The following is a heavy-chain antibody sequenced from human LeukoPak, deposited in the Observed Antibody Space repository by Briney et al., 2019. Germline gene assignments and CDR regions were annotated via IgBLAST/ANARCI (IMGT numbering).Heavy chain of an antibody. J-gene: IGHJ6*02. Sequence: GGSLRLSCAASGFTFSSYSMNWVRQAPGKGLEWVSYISSSSSSTIYYADSVKGRFTISRDNSKNMLYLQMNSPRAEDTAVYYYAKYQSYYDFWSSYPYGMDVWGQGTTVTVSS. CDR1: GFTFSSYS. D-gene: IGHD3-3*01. CDR2: ISSSSSSTI. V-gene: IGHV3-48*01. CDR3: AKYQSYYDFWSSYPYGMDV.